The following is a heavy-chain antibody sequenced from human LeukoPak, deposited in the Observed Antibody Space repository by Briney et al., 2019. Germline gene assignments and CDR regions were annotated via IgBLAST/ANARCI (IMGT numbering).Heavy chain of an antibody. D-gene: IGHD5-18*01. CDR1: GYTFTSYD. Sequence: ASVKVSCKASGYTFTSYDINWVRQATGQGREWMGWMNPNSGNTGYAQKFQGRVTLTRNTSISTAYIELSSLRSDDAAVYYCARGLGRTAMVTMGEVRFDYWGQGTLVTVSS. J-gene: IGHJ4*02. CDR3: ARGLGRTAMVTMGEVRFDY. V-gene: IGHV1-8*01. CDR2: MNPNSGNT.